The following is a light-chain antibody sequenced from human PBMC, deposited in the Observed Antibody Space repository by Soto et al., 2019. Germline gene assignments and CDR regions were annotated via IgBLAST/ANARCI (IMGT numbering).Light chain of an antibody. Sequence: EIVLTQSPGTLSLSPGERATLSCRASQNVDSNYLAWYQQKPGQAPRLLIYDAYNRATGIPPRFSGSGSGTNFTLTISSLEPEDSAVYYCQQRHMWPITFGQGTRLEIK. CDR1: QNVDSNY. J-gene: IGKJ5*01. CDR2: DAY. V-gene: IGKV3D-20*02. CDR3: QQRHMWPIT.